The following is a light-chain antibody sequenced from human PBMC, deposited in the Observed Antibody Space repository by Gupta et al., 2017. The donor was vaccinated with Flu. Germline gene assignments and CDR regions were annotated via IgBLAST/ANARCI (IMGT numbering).Light chain of an antibody. V-gene: IGKV1-5*03. CDR2: RAS. CDR1: EGIRTW. J-gene: IGKJ2*01. Sequence: PSTPSSPIADRVTTTCRASEGIRTWVAWYQQKPGKPPKLLIYRASWVDSGIPSWFSGGDSGTDFTLTISSLQPDDFATYYCQQHNSYSLTFGQGTKMDIK. CDR3: QQHNSYSLT.